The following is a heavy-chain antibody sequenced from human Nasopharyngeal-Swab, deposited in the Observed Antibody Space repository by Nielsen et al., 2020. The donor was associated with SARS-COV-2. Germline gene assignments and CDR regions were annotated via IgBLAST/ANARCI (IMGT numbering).Heavy chain of an antibody. Sequence: SETLSLTCAVYGGSFSGYYWSWIRQPPGKGLEWIGEINHSGSTNYNPSLKSRVTISVDTSKNQFSLKLSSVTAADTAVYYCAKQYRGYYGSGSYYTDYWGQGTLVTVSS. J-gene: IGHJ4*02. V-gene: IGHV4-34*01. CDR1: GGSFSGYY. CDR2: INHSGST. D-gene: IGHD3-10*01. CDR3: AKQYRGYYGSGSYYTDY.